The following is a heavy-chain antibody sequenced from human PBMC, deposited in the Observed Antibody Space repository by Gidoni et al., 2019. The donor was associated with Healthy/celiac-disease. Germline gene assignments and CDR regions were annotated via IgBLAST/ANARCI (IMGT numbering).Heavy chain of an antibody. D-gene: IGHD6-13*01. V-gene: IGHV4-34*01. CDR3: ARGAPYSSSWRGIPGGRNWFDP. Sequence: QVQLQQWGAGLLKPSETLSLTCAVYGGSFSGYYWSWIRQPPGKGLEWIGEINHSGSTNYNPSLKSRVTISVDTSKNQFSLKLSSVTAADTAVYYCARGAPYSSSWRGIPGGRNWFDPWGQGTLVTVSS. CDR1: GGSFSGYY. CDR2: INHSGST. J-gene: IGHJ5*02.